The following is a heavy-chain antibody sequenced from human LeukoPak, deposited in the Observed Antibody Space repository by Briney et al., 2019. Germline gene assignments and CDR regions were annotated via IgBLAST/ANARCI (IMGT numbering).Heavy chain of an antibody. CDR2: ISGYSGNT. CDR3: ARENGAHDYGDYGVTEIDY. V-gene: IGHV1-18*01. J-gene: IGHJ4*02. CDR1: GYTFTSYD. D-gene: IGHD4-17*01. Sequence: ASVKVSCKASGYTFTSYDINWVRQAPGQGLEWMGWISGYSGNTNYAQKLQGRVTMATDTSTSTAYMELRSLRPDDTAVYYCARENGAHDYGDYGVTEIDYWGQGTLVTVSS.